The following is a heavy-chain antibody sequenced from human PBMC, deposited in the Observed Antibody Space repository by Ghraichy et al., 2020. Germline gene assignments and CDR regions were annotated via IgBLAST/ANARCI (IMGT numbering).Heavy chain of an antibody. D-gene: IGHD3-3*01. V-gene: IGHV3-23*01. Sequence: GGSLRLSCAASGFTFSSYAMSWVRQAPGKGLEWVSAISGSGGSTYYADSVKGRFTISRDNSKNTLYLQMNSLRAEDTAVYYCAKEGYYDFWSGYYTGSISGPLDYWGQGTLVTVSS. CDR1: GFTFSSYA. CDR2: ISGSGGST. CDR3: AKEGYYDFWSGYYTGSISGPLDY. J-gene: IGHJ4*02.